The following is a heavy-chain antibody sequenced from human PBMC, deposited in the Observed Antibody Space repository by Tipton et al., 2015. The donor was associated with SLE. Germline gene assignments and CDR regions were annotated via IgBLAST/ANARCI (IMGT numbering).Heavy chain of an antibody. CDR1: GYTFMRYG. D-gene: IGHD6-19*01. Sequence: QSGAEVKKPGASVKVSCKASGYTFMRYGISWVRQAPGQGLEWMGWISAYNGKTNYAQKFQGRVTMTTDTSTNTAYMELRSLRSDDTAVYYCARDEAGPAFDYWGQGTLVTVSS. CDR2: ISAYNGKT. J-gene: IGHJ4*02. CDR3: ARDEAGPAFDY. V-gene: IGHV1-18*01.